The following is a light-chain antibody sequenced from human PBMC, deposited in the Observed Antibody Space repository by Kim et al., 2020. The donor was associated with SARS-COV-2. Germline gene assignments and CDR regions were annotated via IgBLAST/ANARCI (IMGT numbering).Light chain of an antibody. CDR3: QVWDSSSDHPGVV. J-gene: IGLJ2*01. Sequence: GKTARFPCGGNNIGSKSVHWYQQKPGQAPVLVIYYDSDRPSGIPERFSGSNSGNTATLTISRVEAGDEADYYCQVWDSSSDHPGVVFGGGTQLTVL. CDR2: YDS. CDR1: NIGSKS. V-gene: IGLV3-21*04.